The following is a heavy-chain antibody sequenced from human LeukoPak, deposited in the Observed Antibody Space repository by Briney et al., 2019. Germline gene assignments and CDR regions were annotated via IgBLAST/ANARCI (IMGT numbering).Heavy chain of an antibody. J-gene: IGHJ4*02. CDR1: GFTFSSYE. CDR3: SRSLDY. Sequence: PGGSLRLSCAASGFTFSSYEMNWVRQAPGKGMEWVANINQDGRIQYYVDSVRGRFIISRDNAKNSLYLQMYSLRAEGTAIYFCSRSLDYLGQGALVTVSS. CDR2: INQDGRIQ. V-gene: IGHV3-7*01.